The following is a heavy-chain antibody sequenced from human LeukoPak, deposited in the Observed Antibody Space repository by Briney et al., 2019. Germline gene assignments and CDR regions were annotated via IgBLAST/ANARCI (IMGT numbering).Heavy chain of an antibody. CDR1: GFTFDDYA. J-gene: IGHJ3*02. D-gene: IGHD3-9*01. V-gene: IGHV3-9*01. Sequence: PGRSLRLSCAASGFTFDDYAMHWVRQAPGKGLEWVSGISWNSGSIGYADSVKGRFTISRDNAKNSLYLQMNSLRAEDTALYYCAKDIGFDWLPLGSAFDIWGQGTMVTVSS. CDR3: AKDIGFDWLPLGSAFDI. CDR2: ISWNSGSI.